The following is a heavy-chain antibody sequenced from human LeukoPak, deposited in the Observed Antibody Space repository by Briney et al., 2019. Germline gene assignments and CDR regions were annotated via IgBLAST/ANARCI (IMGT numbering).Heavy chain of an antibody. Sequence: PGGSLRLSCAASGFTFSSYTMHWVRQAPGKGLEWVAVISYDGSNKYYADSVKGRFTISRDNSKNTLYLQMNSLRAEDTAVYYCASLSLGHYWGQETLVTVSS. V-gene: IGHV3-30-3*01. CDR3: ASLSLGHY. CDR2: ISYDGSNK. J-gene: IGHJ4*02. CDR1: GFTFSSYT. D-gene: IGHD6-6*01.